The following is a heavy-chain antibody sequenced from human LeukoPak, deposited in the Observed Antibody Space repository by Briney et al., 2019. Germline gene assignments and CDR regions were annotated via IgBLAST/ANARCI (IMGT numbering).Heavy chain of an antibody. CDR2: IYPGDSDT. D-gene: IGHD3-22*01. J-gene: IGHJ4*02. CDR1: GYSFTSYW. Sequence: GESLKISCKGSGYSFTSYWIGWVRQMPGKGLEWMGIIYPGDSDTRYSPSLQGQVTISADKSISTAYLQWSSLKASDTAMYYCARLMPTYDSSGPPEYYFDYWGQGTLVTVSS. CDR3: ARLMPTYDSSGPPEYYFDY. V-gene: IGHV5-51*01.